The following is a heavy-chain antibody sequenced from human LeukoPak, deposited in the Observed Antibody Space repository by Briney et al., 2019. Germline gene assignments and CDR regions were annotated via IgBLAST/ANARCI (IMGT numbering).Heavy chain of an antibody. CDR3: GSSPYVWGIDH. CDR2: IYSGGST. V-gene: IGHV3-53*01. D-gene: IGHD3-16*01. CDR1: GFTVSNNY. J-gene: IGHJ4*02. Sequence: PGGSLRLSCAASGFTVSNNYMSWVRQAPGKGLEWVSIIYSGGSTYYADSVKGRFTISRDNSKNTLHLQMKSLRADDTAVYYCGSSPYVWGIDHRGQGTPVTVSS.